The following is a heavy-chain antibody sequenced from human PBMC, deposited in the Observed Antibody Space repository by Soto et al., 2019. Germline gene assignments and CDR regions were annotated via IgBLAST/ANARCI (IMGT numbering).Heavy chain of an antibody. CDR2: INPSGGST. D-gene: IGHD3-22*01. V-gene: IGHV1-46*01. CDR3: ARVPGYYDSSGYYVYYGMDV. CDR1: GYTFISYY. J-gene: IGHJ6*02. Sequence: GASVKVSCKASGYTFISYYIHWVRQAPGQGLEWMGIINPSGGSTSYAQKFQGRVTMTRDTSTSTVYIEVSSLRSEDTAVYYCARVPGYYDSSGYYVYYGMDVWGQGTTVTSP.